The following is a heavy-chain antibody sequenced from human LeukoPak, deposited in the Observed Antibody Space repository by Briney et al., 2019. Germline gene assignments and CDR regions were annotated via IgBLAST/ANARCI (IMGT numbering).Heavy chain of an antibody. CDR2: VVPIFGTA. D-gene: IGHD4-17*01. J-gene: IGHJ4*02. V-gene: IGHV1-69*06. Sequence: ASVKVCCKASGGTFSSYAISWVRQAPGQGLEWMGGVVPIFGTANYAQKFQGRGTITADKSTSTAYMALTTLKHQDTAVHYCASAGVYGDYFSGDYWGQGTLASVSS. CDR3: ASAGVYGDYFSGDY. CDR1: GGTFSSYA.